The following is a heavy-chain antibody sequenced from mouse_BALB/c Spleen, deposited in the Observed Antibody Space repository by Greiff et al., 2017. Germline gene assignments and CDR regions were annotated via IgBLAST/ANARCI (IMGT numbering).Heavy chain of an antibody. CDR1: GYTFTDYW. D-gene: IGHD3-2*01. Sequence: QVQLQQPGAELVMPGASVKMSCKASGYTFTDYWMHWVKQRPGQGLEWIGAIDTSDSYTSYNQKFKGKATLTVDESSSTAYMKLSSLTSEDSAVYYCARPDSSGPFADWGQGTLVTVSA. J-gene: IGHJ3*01. CDR3: ARPDSSGPFAD. V-gene: IGHV1-69*01. CDR2: IDTSDSYT.